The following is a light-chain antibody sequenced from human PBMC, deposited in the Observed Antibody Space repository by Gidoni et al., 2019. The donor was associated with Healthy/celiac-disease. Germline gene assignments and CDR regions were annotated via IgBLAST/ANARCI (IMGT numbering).Light chain of an antibody. CDR1: QSVSSN. J-gene: IGKJ3*01. CDR3: QQYNNWPPIT. Sequence: IVMTQPPATLSVSPVDSATLTCRASQSVSSNLACYQQKPGQAPRHLIYGPSTRATGIPARFSGSGSGREFTLTIISLQSEDFAVFYCQQYNNWPPITFGPGTKVDIK. V-gene: IGKV3-15*01. CDR2: GPS.